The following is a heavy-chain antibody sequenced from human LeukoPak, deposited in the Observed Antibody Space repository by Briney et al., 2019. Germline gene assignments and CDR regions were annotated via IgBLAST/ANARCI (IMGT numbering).Heavy chain of an antibody. J-gene: IGHJ1*01. CDR3: ARASYDSNDYEYFHH. CDR2: INPNSGGT. D-gene: IGHD3-22*01. V-gene: IGHV1-2*02. CDR1: GYTFSGYY. Sequence: ASVKVSCKASGYTFSGYYMHWVRQAPGQGLEWMGWINPNSGGTNYAQKFQGRVTMTRDSSISTAYMELSRLRSDDTAVYYCARASYDSNDYEYFHHWGQGTLVTVSS.